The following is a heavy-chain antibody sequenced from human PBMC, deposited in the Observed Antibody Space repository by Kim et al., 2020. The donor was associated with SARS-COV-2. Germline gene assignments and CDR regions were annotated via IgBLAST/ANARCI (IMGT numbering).Heavy chain of an antibody. CDR3: AKSSGYYYGGEF. CDR2: ISYDGSNK. V-gene: IGHV3-30*18. CDR1: GFTFSSYG. D-gene: IGHD3-22*01. Sequence: GGSLRLSCAASGFTFSSYGMHWVRQAPGKGLEWVAVISYDGSNKYYADSVKGRFTISRDNSKNTLYLQMNSLRVEDTAVYYCAKSSGYYYGGEFWGQGTLVTVSS. J-gene: IGHJ4*02.